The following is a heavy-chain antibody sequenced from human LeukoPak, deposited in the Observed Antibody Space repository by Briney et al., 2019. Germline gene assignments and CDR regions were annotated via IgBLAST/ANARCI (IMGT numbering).Heavy chain of an antibody. Sequence: SDTLSLTCAVSGYSISSSNWWGWVPPPPGQGLEWIAYIYYIGSTYYNPSLKSRVTMSVDTSKNQFSLKLSSVTAVDTAVYYCARSLRGYYFDYWGQGILVTVSS. CDR2: IYYIGST. V-gene: IGHV4-28*01. CDR3: ARSLRGYYFDY. D-gene: IGHD3-16*01. J-gene: IGHJ4*02. CDR1: GYSISSSNW.